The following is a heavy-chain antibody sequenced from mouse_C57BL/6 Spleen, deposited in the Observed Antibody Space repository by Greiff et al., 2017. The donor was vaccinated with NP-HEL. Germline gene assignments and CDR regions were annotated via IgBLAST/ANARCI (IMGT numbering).Heavy chain of an antibody. Sequence: EVQLVESGGGLVKPGGSLKLSCAASGFTFSSYAMSWVRQTPEKRLEWVATISDGGSYTYYPDNVKGRFTISRDNAKNNLYLQMSHLKSEDTAMYYCASDGRGGYFDVWGTGTTVTVSS. J-gene: IGHJ1*03. CDR2: ISDGGSYT. CDR1: GFTFSSYA. V-gene: IGHV5-4*01. CDR3: ASDGRGGYFDV.